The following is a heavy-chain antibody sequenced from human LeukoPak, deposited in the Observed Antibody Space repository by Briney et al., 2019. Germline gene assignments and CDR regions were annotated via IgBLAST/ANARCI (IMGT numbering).Heavy chain of an antibody. Sequence: SETLSLTCSVSGASISSYYWNWIRQPPGKGLEWIGYVSYSGNTNYNPSLKSRVTISRDTSKNQFSLKLTSMTAADTAVYYCARVPITIFGVVHGMDVWGQGATVTVSS. CDR3: ARVPITIFGVVHGMDV. V-gene: IGHV4-59*01. J-gene: IGHJ6*02. CDR1: GASISSYY. D-gene: IGHD3-3*01. CDR2: VSYSGNT.